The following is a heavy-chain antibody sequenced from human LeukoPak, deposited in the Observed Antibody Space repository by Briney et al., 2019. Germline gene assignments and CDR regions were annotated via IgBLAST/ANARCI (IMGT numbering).Heavy chain of an antibody. J-gene: IGHJ4*02. CDR3: ARELLGHGYNSGDFDY. Sequence: RAGGSLRLSCAASGFTFSSYWMNWVRQAPGKGLEWVANIKQDGNEKYYVDSVKGRFTISRDNAKNSLYLQMNSLRAEDAAVHYCARELLGHGYNSGDFDYWGQGTLVTVSS. V-gene: IGHV3-7*01. D-gene: IGHD5-24*01. CDR2: IKQDGNEK. CDR1: GFTFSSYW.